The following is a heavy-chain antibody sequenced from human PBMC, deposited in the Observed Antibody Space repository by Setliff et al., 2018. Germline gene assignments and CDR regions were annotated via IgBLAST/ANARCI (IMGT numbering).Heavy chain of an antibody. D-gene: IGHD3-3*01. CDR3: ARHGLQFLEWLSAFDY. CDR1: GYSISSGYY. V-gene: IGHV4-38-2*01. J-gene: IGHJ4*02. Sequence: PSETLSLTCAVSGYSISSGYYWGWIRQPPGKGLEWIGNIYHSGGTYYNPSLKSRVTISVDTSKNQFSLKLTSVTAADTAVYYCARHGLQFLEWLSAFDYWGQGTLVTVSS. CDR2: IYHSGGT.